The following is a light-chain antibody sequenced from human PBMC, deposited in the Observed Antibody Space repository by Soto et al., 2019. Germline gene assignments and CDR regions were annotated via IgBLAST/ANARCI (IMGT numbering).Light chain of an antibody. J-gene: IGKJ4*01. CDR2: DAS. V-gene: IGKV3-11*01. CDR3: QHRSNWPLT. Sequence: EIVLTQSPATLSLSPGERATLSCRASQSVSSYLAWYQQKPGQAPRLLIYDASNRATGVPARFSGSGSGTDFTLTISSLEPEDFSVYYCQHRSNWPLTFGGGTKVEIK. CDR1: QSVSSY.